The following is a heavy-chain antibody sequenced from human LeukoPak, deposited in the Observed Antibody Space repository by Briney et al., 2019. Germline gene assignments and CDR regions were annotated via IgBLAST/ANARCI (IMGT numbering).Heavy chain of an antibody. CDR1: GFTFSNCA. V-gene: IGHV3-23*01. Sequence: GGSLRLSCAVSGFTFSNCAMGWVRQAPEKGLEWVSSISPSGDSTYYADSVKGRFTISRDNSKNTLYVQMDSLRAGDTAVYYCAKDILTLDAFDMWGQGTMVSVSS. CDR2: ISPSGDST. J-gene: IGHJ3*02. CDR3: AKDILTLDAFDM.